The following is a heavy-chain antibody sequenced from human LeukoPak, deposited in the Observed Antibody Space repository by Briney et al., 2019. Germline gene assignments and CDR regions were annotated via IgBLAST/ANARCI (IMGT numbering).Heavy chain of an antibody. CDR3: ERDEGIVSAQSDY. CDR1: VYTFTSYG. Sequence: AVNVSLKSSVYTFTSYGITWVRQAPGQGREWMGGIIAYSGNKKYVYKFQGRVTMTTDTSTNTAYMELRSMSSDDPAVYCCERDEGIVSAQSDYWGQGTLVTVSS. J-gene: IGHJ4*02. V-gene: IGHV1-18*01. CDR2: IIAYSGNK. D-gene: IGHD2/OR15-2a*01.